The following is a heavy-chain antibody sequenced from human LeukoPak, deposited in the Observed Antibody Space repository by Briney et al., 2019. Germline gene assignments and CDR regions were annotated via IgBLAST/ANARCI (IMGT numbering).Heavy chain of an antibody. CDR1: GGSISSYY. J-gene: IGHJ4*02. CDR3: TRRRRDGYNFDL. V-gene: IGHV4-59*01. D-gene: IGHD5-24*01. Sequence: SETLSLTCTVSGGSISSYYWSWIRQPPGKGLEWVGYVFSSGSTTYNPSLKSRVTISVDTSKNQFSLELSSVTAADTAMYYCTRRRRDGYNFDLWGQGTLVTVSS. CDR2: VFSSGST.